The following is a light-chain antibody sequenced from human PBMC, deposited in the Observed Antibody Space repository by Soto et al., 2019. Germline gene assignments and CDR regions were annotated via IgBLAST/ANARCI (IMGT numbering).Light chain of an antibody. V-gene: IGKV3-11*01. Sequence: EIVLTQSQATLSLSPGDRATLSCRASQSVSSSLAWYQQKPGQAPRLLIYDASNRATGIPARFSGSGSGTDFTLTISSLEPEDFAVYYCQQRSNWPPITFGQGTRLEIK. CDR2: DAS. CDR3: QQRSNWPPIT. J-gene: IGKJ5*01. CDR1: QSVSSS.